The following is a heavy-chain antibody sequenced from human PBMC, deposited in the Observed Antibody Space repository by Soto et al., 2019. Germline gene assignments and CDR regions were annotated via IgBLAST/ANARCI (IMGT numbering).Heavy chain of an antibody. D-gene: IGHD4-17*01. CDR3: AKDPGDYTNWYFDL. Sequence: QVQLVESGGGVVQPGRSLRLSCAASGFTFSSYGMHWVRQAPGKGPEWVAVISYDGSNKYYADSVKGRFTISRDNSKNTLYLQMNSLRAEDTAVYYCAKDPGDYTNWYFDLWGRGTLVTVSS. CDR2: ISYDGSNK. V-gene: IGHV3-30*18. J-gene: IGHJ2*01. CDR1: GFTFSSYG.